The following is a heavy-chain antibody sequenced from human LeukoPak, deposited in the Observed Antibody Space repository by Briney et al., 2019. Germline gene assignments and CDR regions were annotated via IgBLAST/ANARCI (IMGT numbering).Heavy chain of an antibody. D-gene: IGHD6-13*01. Sequence: GGSLRLSCAASGFTFSSYWMHWVRQAPGKGLVWVSRINTDGSSTSYADSVKGRFTISRDNAKNTLYLQMNSLRAEDTAVYYCARVRYSSSWPACDYWGQGTLVTVSS. CDR3: ARVRYSSSWPACDY. CDR1: GFTFSSYW. CDR2: INTDGSST. V-gene: IGHV3-74*01. J-gene: IGHJ4*02.